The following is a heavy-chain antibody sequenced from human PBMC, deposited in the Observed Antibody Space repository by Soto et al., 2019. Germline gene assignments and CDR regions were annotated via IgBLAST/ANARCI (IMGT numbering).Heavy chain of an antibody. D-gene: IGHD3-22*01. J-gene: IGHJ6*02. CDR1: GFTFSSYS. V-gene: IGHV3-48*02. CDR2: ISSSSSTI. Sequence: GGSLRLSCAASGFTFSSYSMNWVRQAPGKGLEWVSYISSSSSTIYYADSVKGRFTISRDNAKNSLYLQMNSLRDEDTAVYYCARDSVATYYYDSSGYYGYYGMDVWGQGTTVTVSS. CDR3: ARDSVATYYYDSSGYYGYYGMDV.